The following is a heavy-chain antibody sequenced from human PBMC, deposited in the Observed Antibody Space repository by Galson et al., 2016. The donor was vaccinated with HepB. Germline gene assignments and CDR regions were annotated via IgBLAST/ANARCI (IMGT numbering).Heavy chain of an antibody. CDR1: GFTFSSYW. CDR3: ARDGGSATPLEY. D-gene: IGHD2-15*01. V-gene: IGHV3-74*03. CDR2: IDSDGITT. Sequence: SLRLSCAASGFTFSSYWMHWVRQAPGKGLVWVSRIDSDGITTKYADSVKGRFTISRDNAKNTLYLQMNSLRAEDTAVYYCARDGGSATPLEYWGQGTLVTVSS. J-gene: IGHJ4*02.